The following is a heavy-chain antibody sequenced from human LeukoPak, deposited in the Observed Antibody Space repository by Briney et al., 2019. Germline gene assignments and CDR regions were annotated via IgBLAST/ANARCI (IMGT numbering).Heavy chain of an antibody. Sequence: ASVKVSCKASGGTFSSYAISWVRQAPGQGLEWMGGIIPIFGTANYAQKFQGRVTITADESTSTAYMELSSLRSEDTAVYYCAVGVFITTYYYGREVGGKGTTVTVS. J-gene: IGHJ6*04. CDR1: GGTFSSYA. V-gene: IGHV1-69*13. CDR3: AVGVFITTYYYGREV. CDR2: IIPIFGTA. D-gene: IGHD3-3*01.